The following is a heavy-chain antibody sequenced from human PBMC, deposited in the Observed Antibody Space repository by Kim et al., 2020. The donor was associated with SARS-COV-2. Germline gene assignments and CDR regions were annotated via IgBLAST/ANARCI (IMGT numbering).Heavy chain of an antibody. CDR2: IYSGGST. CDR1: GFTVSSNY. V-gene: IGHV3-66*01. J-gene: IGHJ4*02. D-gene: IGHD6-19*01. CDR3: EGGDSSGWYSSDY. Sequence: GGSLRLSCAASGFTVSSNYMSWVRQAPGKGLEWVSVIYSGGSTYYADSVKGRFTTPRDNSKNTLYLQMNSLGAEDTAVYYCEGGDSSGWYSSDYWGQGTLVTVSS.